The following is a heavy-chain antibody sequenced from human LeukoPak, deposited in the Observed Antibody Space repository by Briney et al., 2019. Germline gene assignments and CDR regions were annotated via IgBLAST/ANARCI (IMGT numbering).Heavy chain of an antibody. Sequence: PGGSLRLSCAASGFAFSTYSMNWVRQAPGKGLEWVSYISSSSGTMYYADSVKGRFTISRDNAQNSLCLQMNSLTAEDTAVYYCAREGSAADDFDYWGQGTLVTVSS. J-gene: IGHJ4*02. D-gene: IGHD2-2*01. CDR3: AREGSAADDFDY. CDR2: ISSSSGTM. V-gene: IGHV3-48*04. CDR1: GFAFSTYS.